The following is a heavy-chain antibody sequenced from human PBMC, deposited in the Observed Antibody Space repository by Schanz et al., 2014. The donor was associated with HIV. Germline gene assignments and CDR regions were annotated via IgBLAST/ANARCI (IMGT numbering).Heavy chain of an antibody. CDR1: GFTFSSYG. CDR2: LWHDGTNK. J-gene: IGHJ6*02. CDR3: ARTSRIVIPDRDPRLSYLYGMDV. D-gene: IGHD1-26*01. V-gene: IGHV3-33*01. Sequence: VQLLESGGGLVQPGGSLRLFCAASGFTFSSYGMHWVRQAPGKGLEWVAVLWHDGTNKYYVDSVKDRFTISRDNSKNTLYLQMNGLRADDTAVYYCARTSRIVIPDRDPRLSYLYGMDVWGQGTTVTVSS.